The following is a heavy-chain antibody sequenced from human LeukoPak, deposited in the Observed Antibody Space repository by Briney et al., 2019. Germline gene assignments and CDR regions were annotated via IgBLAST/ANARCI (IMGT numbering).Heavy chain of an antibody. CDR3: AKLRPLYRPGWADVDH. J-gene: IGHJ4*02. D-gene: IGHD3-16*02. CDR2: INHSGST. V-gene: IGHV4-34*01. CDR1: GGSFSGYF. Sequence: PSETLSLTCAVYGGSFSGYFWNWIRQPPGKGLEWIGEINHSGSTNYNPSFKSRVTISLDTSKNQFSLKLTSVTATDTAVYYCAKLRPLYRPGWADVDHWGQGTLVTVSS.